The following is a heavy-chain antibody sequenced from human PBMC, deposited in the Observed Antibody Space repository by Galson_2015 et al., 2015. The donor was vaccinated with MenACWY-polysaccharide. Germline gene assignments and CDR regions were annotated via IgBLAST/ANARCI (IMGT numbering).Heavy chain of an antibody. Sequence: SVKVSCKASGGSFSDHGFGWARQAPGQGLEWMGRIIPIAGMVNYAQKFQGRVTITADRSTSTAQLELSSLTSEDTAVYYCARVDSTGTTCYFAHWGQGTLVTVSS. V-gene: IGHV1-69*04. CDR1: GGSFSDHG. CDR3: ARVDSTGTTCYFAH. J-gene: IGHJ4*02. D-gene: IGHD3-22*01. CDR2: IIPIAGMV.